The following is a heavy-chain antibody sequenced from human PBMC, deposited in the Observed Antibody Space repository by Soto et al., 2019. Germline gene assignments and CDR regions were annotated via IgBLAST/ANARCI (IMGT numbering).Heavy chain of an antibody. CDR3: ARGLLGYCSGGSCYGHEVWFDP. CDR1: GGSISSGGYY. V-gene: IGHV4-61*08. CDR2: IYYSGST. D-gene: IGHD2-15*01. Sequence: PSETLSLTCTVSGGSISSGGYYWSWIRQHPGKGLEWIGYIYYSGSTNYNPSLKSRVTISVDTSKNQFSLKLSSVTAADTAVYYCARGLLGYCSGGSCYGHEVWFDPWGQGTLVTVSS. J-gene: IGHJ5*02.